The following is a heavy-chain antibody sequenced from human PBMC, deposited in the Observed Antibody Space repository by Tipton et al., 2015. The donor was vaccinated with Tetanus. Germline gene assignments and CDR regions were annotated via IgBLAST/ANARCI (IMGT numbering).Heavy chain of an antibody. Sequence: TLSLTCTVSGGSLSSNYWTWIRQPAGKGLEWIGRIDASGSTDYNPSLKSRVTTSVDTSENQFSLKLSSVIAADTAIHYCARVRSAAYTTNWYSGDNWFDPWGQGTLVTVSS. D-gene: IGHD6-13*01. CDR3: ARVRSAAYTTNWYSGDNWFDP. V-gene: IGHV4-4*07. J-gene: IGHJ5*02. CDR1: GGSLSSNY. CDR2: IDASGST.